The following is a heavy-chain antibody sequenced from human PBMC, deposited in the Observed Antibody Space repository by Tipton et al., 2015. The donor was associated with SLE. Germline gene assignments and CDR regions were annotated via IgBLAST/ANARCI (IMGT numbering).Heavy chain of an antibody. Sequence: TLSLTCTVSGGSIIGSYWSWLRQPAGKGLEWVGRIYSSGSTIYNPPLNNRLTMSVDTSRNQFSLKLSSVTAADTAVYYCARDLGGGAFDIWGQGTMVIVSS. CDR2: IYSSGST. V-gene: IGHV4-4*07. J-gene: IGHJ3*02. CDR1: GGSIIGSY. CDR3: ARDLGGGAFDI. D-gene: IGHD3-16*01.